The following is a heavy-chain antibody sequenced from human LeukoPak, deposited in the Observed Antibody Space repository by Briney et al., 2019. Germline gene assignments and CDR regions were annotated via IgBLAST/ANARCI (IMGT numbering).Heavy chain of an antibody. Sequence: SETLSLTCTVSGGSISSYYWSWIRQPPGKGLEWIGYIYTSGSTNYNPSLKSRVTISVDTSKNQFSLRLSSVTAADTAVYYCVGVNYYYYMDVWGKGTTVTVSS. CDR2: IYTSGST. CDR1: GGSISSYY. V-gene: IGHV4-4*09. CDR3: VGVNYYYYMDV. D-gene: IGHD2-8*01. J-gene: IGHJ6*03.